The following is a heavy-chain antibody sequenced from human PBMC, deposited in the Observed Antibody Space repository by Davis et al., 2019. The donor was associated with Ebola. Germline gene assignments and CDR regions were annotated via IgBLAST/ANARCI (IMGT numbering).Heavy chain of an antibody. Sequence: GESLKISCAASGFIFSSYVMSWVRQAPAKGLEWVSTLGLSADTYYADSVKGRFTISTDNSKNTLYLQMNSLRVEDTAIYYCAKDTSDVWFDVWGQGTMVTVSS. CDR3: AKDTSDVWFDV. CDR1: GFIFSSYV. V-gene: IGHV3-23*01. D-gene: IGHD1-26*01. CDR2: LGLSADT. J-gene: IGHJ3*01.